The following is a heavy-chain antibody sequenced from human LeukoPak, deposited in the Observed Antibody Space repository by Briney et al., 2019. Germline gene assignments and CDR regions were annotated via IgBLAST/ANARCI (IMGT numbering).Heavy chain of an antibody. V-gene: IGHV3-30-3*01. CDR3: ASVVVVAAIYDAFDI. CDR1: GLTFTSYI. Sequence: GGSLRLSCATSGLTFTSYIMHRVRQAPGKGLEWVAVISYDGSNKYYADSVKGRFTISRDNSKNTLYLQMNSLRAEDTAVYYCASVVVVAAIYDAFDIWGQGTMVTVSS. CDR2: ISYDGSNK. D-gene: IGHD2-15*01. J-gene: IGHJ3*02.